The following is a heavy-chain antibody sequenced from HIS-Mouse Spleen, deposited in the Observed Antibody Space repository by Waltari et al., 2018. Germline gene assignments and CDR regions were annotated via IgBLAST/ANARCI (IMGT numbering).Heavy chain of an antibody. CDR2: IWDDGSNK. J-gene: IGHJ3*02. V-gene: IGHV3-33*01. D-gene: IGHD3-10*01. CDR3: ASISLWGGPVDI. CDR1: GFTFSSYG. Sequence: QVQLVESGGGVVQPGRSLRLSCAASGFTFSSYGMHWVRQAPGRGVEGVAVIWDDGSNKYYADSVKGRFTISRDNSKNTLYLQMNSLRAEDTAVYYCASISLWGGPVDIWGQGTMVTVSS.